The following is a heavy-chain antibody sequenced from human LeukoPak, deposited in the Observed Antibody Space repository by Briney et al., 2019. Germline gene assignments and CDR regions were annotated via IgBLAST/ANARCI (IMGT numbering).Heavy chain of an antibody. Sequence: ASVKVSCKASGYTFTRYYMHWVRQAPGQGLEWMGIINPSGGNTNYAQKFQGRVTMTRDMSTSTVYMELSSLRSEDTAVYYCARERVYSSSRGGRDAFDIWGQGTMVTVSS. CDR3: ARERVYSSSRGGRDAFDI. CDR2: INPSGGNT. D-gene: IGHD6-6*01. CDR1: GYTFTRYY. V-gene: IGHV1-46*01. J-gene: IGHJ3*02.